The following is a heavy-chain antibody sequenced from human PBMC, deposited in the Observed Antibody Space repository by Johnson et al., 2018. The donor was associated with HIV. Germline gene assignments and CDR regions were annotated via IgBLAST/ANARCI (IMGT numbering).Heavy chain of an antibody. CDR1: GFIFSSYW. V-gene: IGHV3-7*01. Sequence: VQLVESGGGLVQPGGSLRLSCAASGFIFSSYWMSWVRQAPGRGLEWVANIKQDGGEKSYVDSVRGRSPIPRDNAKNSRYLQMNSLRAEDTAVYYCARENYYNFPLDAFDIWGQGTMVTVSS. D-gene: IGHD3-3*01. CDR3: ARENYYNFPLDAFDI. CDR2: IKQDGGEK. J-gene: IGHJ3*02.